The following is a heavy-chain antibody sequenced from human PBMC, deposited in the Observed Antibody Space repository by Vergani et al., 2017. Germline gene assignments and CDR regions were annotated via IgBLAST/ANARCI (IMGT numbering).Heavy chain of an antibody. V-gene: IGHV1-3*02. CDR1: GYTFTSYA. D-gene: IGHD3-3*01. CDR2: SNAGNGNT. Sequence: QVQLVQSGAEVKKPGASVKVSCKASGYTFTSYAMHWVRQAPGQRLEWMGWSNAGNGNTKYSQEFQGRVTITRDTSASTAYMELSSLRSEDTAVYYCARAGPGPSLRYYDFWSGEHLHFDYWGQGTLVTVSS. J-gene: IGHJ4*02. CDR3: ARAGPGPSLRYYDFWSGEHLHFDY.